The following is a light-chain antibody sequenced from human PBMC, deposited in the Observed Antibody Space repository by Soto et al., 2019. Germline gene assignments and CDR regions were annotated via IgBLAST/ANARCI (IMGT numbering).Light chain of an antibody. CDR2: DAS. V-gene: IGKV3-11*01. J-gene: IGKJ3*01. CDR1: ESVSTY. CDR3: QHRRNNFT. Sequence: EIVLTQSPATLSLSPGETATLSCGASESVSTYLAWYQRRPGQAPRLLIYDASVRANGTPASFSGSGSMTHVTLTISSLEPEDAAVYYCQHRRNNFTFGPGTKVEIK.